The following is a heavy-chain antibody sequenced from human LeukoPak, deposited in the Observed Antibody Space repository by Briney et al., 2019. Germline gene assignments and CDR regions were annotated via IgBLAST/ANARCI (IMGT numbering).Heavy chain of an antibody. J-gene: IGHJ4*02. D-gene: IGHD5-24*01. CDR3: ARMGPEMATTRDY. V-gene: IGHV4-34*01. CDR2: INHSGST. Sequence: SXTLSLTCAVYGGSFSGYYWSWVRQPPGKGLEWIGEINHSGSTNYNPSLKCRVTVSVDTSENQFSLKLSSVTAADTAVYYCARMGPEMATTRDYWGQGTLVTVSS. CDR1: GGSFSGYY.